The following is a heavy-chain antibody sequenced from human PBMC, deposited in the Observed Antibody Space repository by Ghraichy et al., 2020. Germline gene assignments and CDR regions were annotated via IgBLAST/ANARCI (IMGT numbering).Heavy chain of an antibody. V-gene: IGHV3-48*02. CDR3: ARGSTVVRCYYYDGMDV. CDR2: ITSSSRTI. J-gene: IGHJ6*02. CDR1: GFTFTGYS. Sequence: GGSLRLSCAGSGFTFTGYSMNWVRQAPGKGLEWVSYITSSSRTISYADSVKGRFTISRDNAQNSLYLQMNSLRDEDTAVYYCARGSTVVRCYYYDGMDVWGQGATVT. D-gene: IGHD4-23*01.